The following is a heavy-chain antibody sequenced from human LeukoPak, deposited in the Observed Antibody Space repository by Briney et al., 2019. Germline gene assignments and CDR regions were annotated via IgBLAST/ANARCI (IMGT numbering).Heavy chain of an antibody. D-gene: IGHD3-22*01. Sequence: PGRSLRLSCVVSGFTFRDYAMSWVRQAPGKGREWVLAISGSGTSTYYADSVKGRFTISRDNSKNTLYLQMNSLRAEDTAVYYCEGTYYYDSSDDYWGQGTLVTVSS. J-gene: IGHJ4*02. CDR2: ISGSGTST. CDR1: GFTFRDYA. CDR3: EGTYYYDSSDDY. V-gene: IGHV3-23*01.